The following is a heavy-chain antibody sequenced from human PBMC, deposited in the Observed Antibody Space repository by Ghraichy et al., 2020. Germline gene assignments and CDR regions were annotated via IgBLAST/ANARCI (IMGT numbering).Heavy chain of an antibody. Sequence: SETLSLTCTVSGGSISSSGYYWGWIRQPPGKGLEWIGSFYYSGSRSTYYNPSLKSRVTISVDASKNQFSLKLSSVTAADTAVYYCARTVSTNSQAIDYWGQGSLVTVSS. CDR1: GGSISSSGYY. D-gene: IGHD5/OR15-5a*01. CDR3: ARTVSTNSQAIDY. V-gene: IGHV4-39*01. CDR2: FYYSGSRST. J-gene: IGHJ4*02.